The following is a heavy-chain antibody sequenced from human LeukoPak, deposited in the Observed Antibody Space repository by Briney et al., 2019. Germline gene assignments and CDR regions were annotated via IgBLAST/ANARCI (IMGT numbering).Heavy chain of an antibody. CDR3: ARGKAFDKDV. D-gene: IGHD3-10*01. Sequence: GGSLRLSWAASGFTFTSSSMNWVRQAPGKGLEWVSYISSSSSTIYYADSVKGRFTISRDNAKNSLYLQMNSLRAEDTAVYYCARGKAFDKDVWGKGTTVTVSS. V-gene: IGHV3-48*01. CDR1: GFTFTSSS. CDR2: ISSSSSTI. J-gene: IGHJ6*03.